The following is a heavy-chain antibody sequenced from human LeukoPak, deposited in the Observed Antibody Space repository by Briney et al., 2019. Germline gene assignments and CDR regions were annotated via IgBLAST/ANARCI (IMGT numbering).Heavy chain of an antibody. V-gene: IGHV4-39*01. Sequence: SETLSLTCTVSGGSISSSSYYWGWIRQPPGKGLEWIGSIYYSGSTYYNPSLKSRVTISVDTSKNQFSLKLSSVTAADTAVYCCARHVARSGGSCYWFDPWGQGTLVTVSS. J-gene: IGHJ5*02. D-gene: IGHD2-15*01. CDR2: IYYSGST. CDR1: GGSISSSSYY. CDR3: ARHVARSGGSCYWFDP.